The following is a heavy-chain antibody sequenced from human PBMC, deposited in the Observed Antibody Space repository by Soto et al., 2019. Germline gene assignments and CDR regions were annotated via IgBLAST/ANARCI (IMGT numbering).Heavy chain of an antibody. CDR1: GGSFSGYY. D-gene: IGHD5-18*01. J-gene: IGHJ4*02. Sequence: QVQLQQWGAGLLKPSETLSLTCAVYGGSFSGYYWRWIRQPPGKGLEWIGEMNHSGSTNYSPALKLRVPISVPTSKNQFSLKLSSVTAADTAVYYCARGRVQLWLRGRNYFDYWGQGTLVTVSS. CDR2: MNHSGST. CDR3: ARGRVQLWLRGRNYFDY. V-gene: IGHV4-34*01.